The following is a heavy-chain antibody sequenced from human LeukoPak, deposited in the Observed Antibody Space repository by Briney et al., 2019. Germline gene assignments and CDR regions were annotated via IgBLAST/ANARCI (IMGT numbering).Heavy chain of an antibody. CDR2: IRSKAYGGTT. D-gene: IGHD4-23*01. Sequence: PGGSLRLSCTASGFTFGDYAMSWFRQAPGKGLEWVGFIRSKAYGGTTEYAASVKGRFTISRDDSKSIAYLQMNSLKTEDTAVYYCTRATDGGAVEAFDIWGQGTMVTVSS. CDR3: TRATDGGAVEAFDI. V-gene: IGHV3-49*03. CDR1: GFTFGDYA. J-gene: IGHJ3*02.